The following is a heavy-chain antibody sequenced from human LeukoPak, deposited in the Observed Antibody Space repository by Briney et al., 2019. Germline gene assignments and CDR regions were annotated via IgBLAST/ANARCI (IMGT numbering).Heavy chain of an antibody. CDR2: ISNSGST. CDR3: AREAGASSFRPLDC. Sequence: SGTLSLTCAVYGGSFSGYYWSWIRQPPGKGLEWIGRISNSGSTNYNLVHKSRVTMSVDTSKKQFSVRLSSVTAADTAMYYCAREAGASSFRPLDCWGQGVLVSVSS. V-gene: IGHV4-59*10. CDR1: GGSFSGYY. J-gene: IGHJ4*02. D-gene: IGHD1-26*01.